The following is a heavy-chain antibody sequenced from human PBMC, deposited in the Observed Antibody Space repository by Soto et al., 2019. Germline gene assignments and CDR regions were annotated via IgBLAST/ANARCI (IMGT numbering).Heavy chain of an antibody. CDR2: INHSGIT. D-gene: IGHD6-13*01. CDR3: ARGSHPPYSSSWVYGIDV. Sequence: QVQLQQWGAGLLKPSETLSLTCAVYGGSFSGYYWSWIRQPPGKGLEWIGEINHSGITTYNPSLKSRVTISVDTSMNQFSLNLSSVTAADTAVYYCARGSHPPYSSSWVYGIDVWGQGTTVTVSS. CDR1: GGSFSGYY. J-gene: IGHJ6*02. V-gene: IGHV4-34*01.